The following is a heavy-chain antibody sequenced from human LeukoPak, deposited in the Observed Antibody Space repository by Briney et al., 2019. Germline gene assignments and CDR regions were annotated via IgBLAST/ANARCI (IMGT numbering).Heavy chain of an antibody. Sequence: GGSLRLSCAASGFTFSSYGMHWVRQAPGKGLEWVAVISYDGSNKYYADSVKGRFTISRDNSKNTLYLQMNSLRAEDTAVYFCARDLRFGELFLIFDYWGQGTLITVSS. D-gene: IGHD3-10*01. V-gene: IGHV3-30*03. CDR3: ARDLRFGELFLIFDY. CDR1: GFTFSSYG. J-gene: IGHJ4*02. CDR2: ISYDGSNK.